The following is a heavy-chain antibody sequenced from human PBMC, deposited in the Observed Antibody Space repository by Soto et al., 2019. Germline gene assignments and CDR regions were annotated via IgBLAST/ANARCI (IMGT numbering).Heavy chain of an antibody. CDR3: ASRPDWDDYGDYVGEDY. Sequence: SETLSLTCTVSGGSISSSSYYWGWIRQPPGKGLEWIGSIYYSGSTYYNPSLKSRVTISVDTSKNQFSLKLSSVTAADTAVYYCASRPDWDDYGDYVGEDYWGQGTLVTVSS. J-gene: IGHJ4*02. CDR1: GGSISSSSYY. D-gene: IGHD4-17*01. V-gene: IGHV4-39*01. CDR2: IYYSGST.